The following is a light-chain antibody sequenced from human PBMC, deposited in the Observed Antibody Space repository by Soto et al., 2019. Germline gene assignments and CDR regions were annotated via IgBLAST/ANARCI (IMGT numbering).Light chain of an antibody. CDR1: SSDVGGYNY. CDR3: CSYAGSYGV. V-gene: IGLV2-11*01. Sequence: HSVLTQPRSVSGSPGQSVTISCTGTSSDVGGYNYVSWYQQHPGKAPKLMIYDVSKRPSGVPDRFSGSKSGNTASLTISGLQAEDEADYYCCSYAGSYGVFGTGTKVTVL. J-gene: IGLJ1*01. CDR2: DVS.